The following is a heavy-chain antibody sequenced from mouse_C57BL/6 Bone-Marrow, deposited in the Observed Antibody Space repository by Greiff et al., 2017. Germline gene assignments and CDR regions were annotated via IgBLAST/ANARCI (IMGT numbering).Heavy chain of an antibody. CDR2: IYPGSGST. CDR3: ACDCGSNYGY. J-gene: IGHJ2*01. Sequence: QVQLQQPGAELVKPGASVKLSCKASGYTFTSYWITWVKQWPGQGLEWIGEIYPGSGSTNYTEKFKGKATMTVDKSSSTAYMQLSSLTSEDSAVYYGACDCGSNYGYWGRGTTLTVSA. CDR1: GYTFTSYW. D-gene: IGHD1-1*01. V-gene: IGHV1-55*01.